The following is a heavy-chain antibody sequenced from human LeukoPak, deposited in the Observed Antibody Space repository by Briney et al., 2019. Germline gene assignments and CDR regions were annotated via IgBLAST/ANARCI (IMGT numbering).Heavy chain of an antibody. CDR2: IGGDGVA. CDR1: GFTFTDHP. CDR3: AKDRANWAIDD. Sequence: GGSLRLSCVASGFTFTDHPMNWVRQAPGKGLEWISYIGGDGVAFYADSVKGRFTASKDDARKSMYLQMNSLRVEDTAVYYCAKDRANWAIDDWGQGTQVTVSS. D-gene: IGHD3-16*01. V-gene: IGHV3-21*05. J-gene: IGHJ4*02.